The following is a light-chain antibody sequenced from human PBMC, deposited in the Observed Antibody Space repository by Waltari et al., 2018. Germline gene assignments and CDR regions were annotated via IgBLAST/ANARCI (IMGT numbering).Light chain of an antibody. CDR1: QSVSSSC. V-gene: IGKV3-20*01. Sequence: EFVLTQSPGTLSLSPGERATLSCRASQSVSSSCFAWYQQKPGPAPRLLIYGASSRATGIPDSVSVSGSGTDFTRTISRLEPEDFAVYYCQQYGTSSYTFGQGTKLEI. J-gene: IGKJ2*01. CDR2: GAS. CDR3: QQYGTSSYT.